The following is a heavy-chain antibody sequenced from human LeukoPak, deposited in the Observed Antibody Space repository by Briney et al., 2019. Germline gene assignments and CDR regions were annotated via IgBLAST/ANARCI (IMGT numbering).Heavy chain of an antibody. CDR2: ISSSSSYR. CDR3: ARLAGRADYFDY. V-gene: IGHV3-11*03. Sequence: GGSLGLSCAASGFTFSDYYMSWIRQPPGKGLEWVSYISSSSSYRNYADSVKGRFTISRDNAKNSLYLQMNSLRAEDTAVYYCARLAGRADYFDYWGQGTLVTVSS. CDR1: GFTFSDYY. J-gene: IGHJ4*02. D-gene: IGHD6-13*01.